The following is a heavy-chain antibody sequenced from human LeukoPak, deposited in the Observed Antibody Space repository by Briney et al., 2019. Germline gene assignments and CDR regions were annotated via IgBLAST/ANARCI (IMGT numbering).Heavy chain of an antibody. CDR1: GYTFTDYY. CDR3: ATDRIDYGSGRRCYMDV. V-gene: IGHV1-69-2*01. CDR2: VDPEDGET. Sequence: APVKISCKASGYTFTDYYIHWVQQAPGKGLEWMGRVDPEDGETVYAEEFQGRVTITADTSTDTAYMELSSPRSEDMAVYYCATDRIDYGSGRRCYMDVWGKGTSVTVSS. D-gene: IGHD3-10*01. J-gene: IGHJ6*03.